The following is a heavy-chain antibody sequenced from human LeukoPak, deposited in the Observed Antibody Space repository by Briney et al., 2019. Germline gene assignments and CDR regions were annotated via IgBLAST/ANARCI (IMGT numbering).Heavy chain of an antibody. Sequence: TSETLSLTCTVSGGSISSYYWSWIRQPAGKGLECIGRIYTSGSTNYNPSLKSRVTMSVDTSNNQFSLKLSSVTDAETAVYYCAREGLRFLAWLPYYYYDMDLWGQEPTVPVSS. J-gene: IGHJ6*02. CDR1: GGSISSYY. CDR2: IYTSGST. V-gene: IGHV4-4*07. CDR3: AREGLRFLAWLPYYYYDMDL. D-gene: IGHD3-3*01.